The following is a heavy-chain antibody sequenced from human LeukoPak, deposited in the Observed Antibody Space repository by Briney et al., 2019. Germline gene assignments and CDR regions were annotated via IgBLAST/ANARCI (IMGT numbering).Heavy chain of an antibody. J-gene: IGHJ4*02. CDR3: ARLRGSYSSDY. CDR2: IKQDGSEK. D-gene: IGHD1-26*01. V-gene: IGHV3-7*01. Sequence: GGSLRLSCAASGFTFSSYWMSWVRKAPGKGLEWVANIKQDGSEKYYVDSVKGRLTISRDNAMNSLYLQMNSLRAEDTAVYYCARLRGSYSSDYWGQGTLVTVSS. CDR1: GFTFSSYW.